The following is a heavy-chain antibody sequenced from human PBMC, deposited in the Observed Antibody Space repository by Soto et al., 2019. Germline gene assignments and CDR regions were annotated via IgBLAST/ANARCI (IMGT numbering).Heavy chain of an antibody. V-gene: IGHV3-7*03. D-gene: IGHD2-15*01. CDR3: VRGGGGGLFDP. Sequence: GGSLRLSCVTYGLTFTDYWMSWVRQAPGKGLEWVANIKQDESEKNYLDSVKGRFTISRDNAKNSLYLQMNSLRAEDTAVYYCVRGGGGGLFDPWGQGTMVTVSS. CDR1: GLTFTDYW. CDR2: IKQDESEK. J-gene: IGHJ5*02.